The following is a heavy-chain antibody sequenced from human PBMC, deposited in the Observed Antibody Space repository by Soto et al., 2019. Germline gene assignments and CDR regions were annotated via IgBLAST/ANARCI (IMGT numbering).Heavy chain of an antibody. Sequence: EVQLVESGGGLVQPGGSLRLSCAASGFTFSNYDMHWVRQGTGKGLEWVSAIGTTGDTYYPGSVKGRFTISRENDKNSLYLQMNSLRAGDTAVYYCARGQDFHGSGTYYSSPYGMDVWGQGTTVTVSS. CDR2: IGTTGDT. CDR3: ARGQDFHGSGTYYSSPYGMDV. V-gene: IGHV3-13*01. CDR1: GFTFSNYD. D-gene: IGHD3-10*01. J-gene: IGHJ6*02.